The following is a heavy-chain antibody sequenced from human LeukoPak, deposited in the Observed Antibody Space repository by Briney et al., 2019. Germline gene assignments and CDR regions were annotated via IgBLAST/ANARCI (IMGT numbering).Heavy chain of an antibody. J-gene: IGHJ4*02. V-gene: IGHV3-30-3*01. CDR1: GFTFSSYA. CDR3: VSRAGSPWGPFDD. CDR2: ISYDGSNK. D-gene: IGHD7-27*01. Sequence: GRSLRLSCAASGFTFSSYAMHWVRQAPGKGLEWVAVISYDGSNKYYADSVKGRFTISRDNSKNTLYLHMNNLRAEDTAVYYCVSRAGSPWGPFDDWGQGTLVTVSS.